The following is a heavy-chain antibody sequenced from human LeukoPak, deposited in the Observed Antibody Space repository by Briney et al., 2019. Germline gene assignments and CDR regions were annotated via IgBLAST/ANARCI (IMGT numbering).Heavy chain of an antibody. Sequence: WASVKVSCKASGYTFTGYYMHWVRQAPGQGLEWRGWINPNSGGTNYAQKFQGRVTMTRDTSISTAYMELSRLRSDDTAVYYCARDIRIAARPGPYYWGQGTLVTVSS. J-gene: IGHJ4*02. CDR3: ARDIRIAARPGPYY. CDR1: GYTFTGYY. V-gene: IGHV1-2*02. D-gene: IGHD6-6*01. CDR2: INPNSGGT.